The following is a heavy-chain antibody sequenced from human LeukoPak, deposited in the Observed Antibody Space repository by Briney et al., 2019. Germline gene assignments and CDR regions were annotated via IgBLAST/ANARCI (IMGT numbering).Heavy chain of an antibody. J-gene: IGHJ5*02. D-gene: IGHD2-2*01. CDR3: ARDARVSSTSRGHWFDP. V-gene: IGHV1-69*04. Sequence: VKFSFEASGGTFSSYTISWGRPAPGQGLEWMGRIIPILGIANYAQKFQGRVTITADKSTSTAYMELSSLRSEDTAVYYCARDARVSSTSRGHWFDPWGQGTLVTVSS. CDR1: GGTFSSYT. CDR2: IIPILGIA.